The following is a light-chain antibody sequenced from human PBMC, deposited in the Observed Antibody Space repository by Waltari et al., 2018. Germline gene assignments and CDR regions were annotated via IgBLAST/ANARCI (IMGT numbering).Light chain of an antibody. J-gene: IGKJ1*01. Sequence: DIQMTQSPSSVSASVGDGVTITCRASQGLGTWLAWDQQKPGKAPKVLIHGASTLLTGVPSRFSSSGSGTEFTLTITGLQPEDFATYFCQQGNSFPPMFGQGTRVEV. CDR3: QQGNSFPPM. V-gene: IGKV1-12*01. CDR2: GAS. CDR1: QGLGTW.